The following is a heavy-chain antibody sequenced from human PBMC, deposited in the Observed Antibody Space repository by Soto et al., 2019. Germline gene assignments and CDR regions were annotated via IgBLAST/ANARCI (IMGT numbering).Heavy chain of an antibody. D-gene: IGHD2-15*01. CDR3: VREEILVAYNWIYP. V-gene: IGHV6-1*01. CDR1: GDSVSSNSAA. J-gene: IGHJ5*02. Sequence: SQTLSLTCAISGDSVSSNSAAWNWIRQAPSRGLEWLGKTYYRSRWYNDYAVSVKSRITINPDTSKNQFSLQLNSVTPDDTAVYYCVREEILVAYNWIYPFGQGTLVTVSS. CDR2: TYYRSRWYN.